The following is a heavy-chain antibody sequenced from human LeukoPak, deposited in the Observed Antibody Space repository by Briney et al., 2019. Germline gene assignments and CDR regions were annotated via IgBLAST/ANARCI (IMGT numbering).Heavy chain of an antibody. CDR3: ARDSKVTFGGVILY. J-gene: IGHJ4*02. Sequence: ASVKVSCKASGYTFTSYGISWVRQAPGQGLEWMGWINPNSGGTNYAQKFQGRVTMTRDTSISTAYMELSRLRSDDTAVYYCARDSKVTFGGVILYWGQGTLVTVSS. CDR2: INPNSGGT. CDR1: GYTFTSYG. D-gene: IGHD3-16*02. V-gene: IGHV1-2*02.